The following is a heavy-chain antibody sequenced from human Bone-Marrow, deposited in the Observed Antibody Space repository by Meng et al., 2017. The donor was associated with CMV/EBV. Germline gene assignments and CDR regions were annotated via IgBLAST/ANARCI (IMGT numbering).Heavy chain of an antibody. CDR2: ISYDGSNK. CDR3: ARDIGGDLLRIAARPPPPYYYYGMDV. J-gene: IGHJ6*02. Sequence: GGSLRLSCPASGSSFSSYAIDWVRQAPVKGLEWVEVISYDGSNKDYADSVKGRFTISRDNSKNTLYLQMNSLRAEDTAVYYCARDIGGDLLRIAARPPPPYYYYGMDVWGQATTVTVSS. D-gene: IGHD6-6*01. CDR1: GSSFSSYA. V-gene: IGHV3-30*04.